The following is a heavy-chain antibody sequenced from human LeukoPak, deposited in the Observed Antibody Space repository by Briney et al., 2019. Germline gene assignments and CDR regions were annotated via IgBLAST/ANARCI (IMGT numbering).Heavy chain of an antibody. CDR2: MNPNSGNT. CDR3: AWGKYSYGTAYYYYYYMDV. CDR1: GDTFTSYD. D-gene: IGHD5-18*01. Sequence: ASVKVSCKASGDTFTSYDINWVRQATGQGLEWMGWMNPNSGNTGYAQKFQGRVTMTRNTSISTAYMELSSLRSEDTAVYYCAWGKYSYGTAYYYYYYMDVWGKGTTVTVSS. J-gene: IGHJ6*03. V-gene: IGHV1-8*01.